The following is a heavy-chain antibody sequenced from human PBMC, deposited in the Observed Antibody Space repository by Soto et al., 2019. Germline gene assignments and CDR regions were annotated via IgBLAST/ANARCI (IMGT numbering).Heavy chain of an antibody. V-gene: IGHV3-23*01. J-gene: IGHJ3*01. Sequence: EVQVLESGGGLVQPGGSLRLSCAASGFTFSTYGMSWVRQAPGKGLEWVSDLSGSGRSTYYTDSVKGRFTISRDNSKNTLYLQMNSLRAEDTAVYYCGNRPFPEGLQGTLGACDFWGQGTMVTVSS. CDR3: GNRPFPEGLQGTLGACDF. CDR2: LSGSGRST. CDR1: GFTFSTYG.